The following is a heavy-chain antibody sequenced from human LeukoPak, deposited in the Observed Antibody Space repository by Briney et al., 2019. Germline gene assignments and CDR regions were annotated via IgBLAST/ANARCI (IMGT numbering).Heavy chain of an antibody. J-gene: IGHJ3*02. D-gene: IGHD1-26*01. Sequence: SGGSLRLSCAASGFTFSSYGMHWVRQAPGKGLEWVAFIRYDGSNKYYADSVKGRFTISRDNSKNTLYLQMNSLRAEDTAVYYCAKDSGSYGSSHAFDIWGQGTMVTVSS. V-gene: IGHV3-30*02. CDR3: AKDSGSYGSSHAFDI. CDR2: IRYDGSNK. CDR1: GFTFSSYG.